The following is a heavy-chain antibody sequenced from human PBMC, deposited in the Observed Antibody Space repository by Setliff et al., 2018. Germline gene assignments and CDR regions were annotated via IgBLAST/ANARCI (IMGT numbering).Heavy chain of an antibody. J-gene: IGHJ6*03. Sequence: SETLSLTCTVSGGSISSYYWSWIRQPPGKGLEWIGYIYASGSTNYNPSLKSRVTLSVDTSKNQFSLKLSSVTAADTAVYYCARHKSNGSGSYPSLYMDVWGKGIMVTVSS. CDR2: IYASGST. D-gene: IGHD3-10*01. V-gene: IGHV4-59*08. CDR1: GGSISSYY. CDR3: ARHKSNGSGSYPSLYMDV.